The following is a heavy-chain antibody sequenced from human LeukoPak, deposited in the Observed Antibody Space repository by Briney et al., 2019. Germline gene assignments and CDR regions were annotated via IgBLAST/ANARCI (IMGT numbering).Heavy chain of an antibody. V-gene: IGHV3-72*01. CDR3: ARESGGGVLGYFDL. J-gene: IGHJ2*01. CDR2: TRNKANSYTT. Sequence: GGSLRLSCAASGFTFSSYAMSWVRQAPGKGLEWVGRTRNKANSYTTEYAASVKGRFTISRDDSKKSLYLQMNSLKTEDTAVYYCARESGGGVLGYFDLWGRGTLVSVSS. D-gene: IGHD3-10*01. CDR1: GFTFSSYA.